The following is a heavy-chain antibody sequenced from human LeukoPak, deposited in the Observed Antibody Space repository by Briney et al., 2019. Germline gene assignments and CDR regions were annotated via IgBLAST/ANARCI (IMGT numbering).Heavy chain of an antibody. J-gene: IGHJ4*02. CDR2: LSSSRSYI. V-gene: IGHV3-21*03. CDR3: TRVGYCSGGSCYGFDY. D-gene: IGHD2-15*01. Sequence: GGSLRLSCAASGFSFSDYSMIWVRQAPGKGLEWVSSLSSSRSYIYYADSVKGRFTISRDNAKNSLYLEMNSLKTEDTAVYYCTRVGYCSGGSCYGFDYWGQGTLVTVSS. CDR1: GFSFSDYS.